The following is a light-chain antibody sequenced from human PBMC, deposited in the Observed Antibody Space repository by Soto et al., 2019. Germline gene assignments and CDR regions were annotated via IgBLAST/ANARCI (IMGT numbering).Light chain of an antibody. J-gene: IGLJ3*02. Sequence: QSALTQPPSASGTPGQRVTISCSGSSSNIGSNTVNWYQQLPGTAPKLLINSNNQRPAGVPDRFSGSKSGTSASLAISGLQDEDEADYYCAAWDDSLNGPVFGGGTKVTVL. CDR3: AAWDDSLNGPV. CDR1: SSNIGSNT. V-gene: IGLV1-44*01. CDR2: SNN.